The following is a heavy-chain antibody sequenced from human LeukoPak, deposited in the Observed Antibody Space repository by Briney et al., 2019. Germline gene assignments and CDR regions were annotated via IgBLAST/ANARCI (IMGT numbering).Heavy chain of an antibody. CDR3: ARGVNWAFDI. CDR1: GISISGPS. Sequence: TPSETLSLTCSVSGISISGPSWTWIRQSAGKGLEFIGRVYSSGSSDYNPSLRSRVTMSIDTSKSHFSLSLSSVTAADTAVYYCARGVNWAFDIWGRGTMVTVSS. CDR2: VYSSGSS. V-gene: IGHV4-4*07. D-gene: IGHD3-16*01. J-gene: IGHJ3*02.